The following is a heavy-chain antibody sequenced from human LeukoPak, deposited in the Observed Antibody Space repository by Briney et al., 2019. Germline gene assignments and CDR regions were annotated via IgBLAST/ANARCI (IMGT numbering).Heavy chain of an antibody. CDR2: ISGSGGST. D-gene: IGHD6-19*01. V-gene: IGHV3-23*01. CDR3: AKQRSLAVAVVLGSDDY. CDR1: GFTFSSYG. Sequence: GGSLRLSCAASGFTFSSYGMSWVRQAPGKGLEWVSAISGSGGSTYYADSVKGRFTISRDNSKNTLYLQMNSLRAEDTAVYYCAKQRSLAVAVVLGSDDYWGQGTLVTVSS. J-gene: IGHJ4*02.